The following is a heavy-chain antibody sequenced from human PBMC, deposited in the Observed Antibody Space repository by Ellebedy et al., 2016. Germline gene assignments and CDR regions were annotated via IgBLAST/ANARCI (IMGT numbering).Heavy chain of an antibody. J-gene: IGHJ4*02. D-gene: IGHD1-26*01. Sequence: GGSLRLXXAASGFTFSSYAMSWVRQAPGKGLEWVSAISGSGGSTYYADSVKGRFTISRDNSKNTLYLQMNSLRAEDTAVYYCAKSPWGVGAYFDYWGQGTLVTVSS. CDR3: AKSPWGVGAYFDY. V-gene: IGHV3-23*01. CDR2: ISGSGGST. CDR1: GFTFSSYA.